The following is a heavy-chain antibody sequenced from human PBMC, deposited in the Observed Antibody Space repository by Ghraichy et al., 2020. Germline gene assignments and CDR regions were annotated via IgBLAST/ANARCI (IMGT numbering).Heavy chain of an antibody. CDR3: ARGENYYYDSSGYYLNDY. CDR2: INYSGST. V-gene: IGHV4-34*01. J-gene: IGHJ4*02. D-gene: IGHD3-22*01. Sequence: SCAVYGGSFSGYYWSWIRQPPGKGLEWIGEINYSGSTNYNPSLKSRVTISVDTSKNQFSLKLSSVTAADTAVYYCARGENYYYDSSGYYLNDYWGQGTLVTVSS. CDR1: GGSFSGYY.